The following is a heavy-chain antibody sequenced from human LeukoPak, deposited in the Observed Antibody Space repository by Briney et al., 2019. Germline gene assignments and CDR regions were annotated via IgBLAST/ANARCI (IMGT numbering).Heavy chain of an antibody. D-gene: IGHD6-19*01. Sequence: RASETLSLTCTVSSYSINSNYYWGWIRQSPGKGLEWIGSIYHTGSTYYNPSLKSRVTISLDASNEQFSLRLSSVTAADTAVYYCARGSHPVTGTLGGYFDPWGQGTLVTVSS. J-gene: IGHJ4*02. CDR1: SYSINSNYY. V-gene: IGHV4-38-2*02. CDR2: IYHTGST. CDR3: ARGSHPVTGTLGGYFDP.